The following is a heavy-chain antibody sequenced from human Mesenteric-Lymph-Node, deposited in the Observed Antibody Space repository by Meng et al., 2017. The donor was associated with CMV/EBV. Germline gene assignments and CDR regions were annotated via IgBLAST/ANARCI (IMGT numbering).Heavy chain of an antibody. V-gene: IGHV3-21*01. Sequence: LSLTCAASGYTFSSSSMNWVRQAPGKGLEWVSSISSTSAYIFYAGSVKGRFTISRDNAKNSLYLQMNSLRAEDTAVYYCARDSGLGKGDPFDIWGQGTMVTVSS. CDR1: GYTFSSSS. J-gene: IGHJ3*02. CDR2: ISSTSAYI. D-gene: IGHD3-16*01. CDR3: ARDSGLGKGDPFDI.